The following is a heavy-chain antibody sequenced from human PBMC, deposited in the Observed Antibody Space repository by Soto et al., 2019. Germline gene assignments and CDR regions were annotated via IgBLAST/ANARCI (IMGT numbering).Heavy chain of an antibody. CDR3: ARDRYYDSSGYAATDWYFDL. CDR2: IIPIFGTA. Sequence: GASVKFSCKASGGTFSSYAISWVRQAPGQGLEWMGGIIPIFGTANYAQKFQGRVTITADESTSTAYMELSSLRSEDTAVYYCARDRYYDSSGYAATDWYFDLWGRGTLVTVSS. J-gene: IGHJ2*01. V-gene: IGHV1-69*13. CDR1: GGTFSSYA. D-gene: IGHD3-22*01.